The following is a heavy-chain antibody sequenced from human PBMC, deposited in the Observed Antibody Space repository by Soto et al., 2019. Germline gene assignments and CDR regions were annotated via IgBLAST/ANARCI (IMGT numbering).Heavy chain of an antibody. J-gene: IGHJ6*02. V-gene: IGHV3-30-3*01. CDR1: GFTFSSYA. CDR2: ISYDGSNK. Sequence: VGSLRLSCAASGFTFSSYAMHWVRQAPGKGLEWVAVISYDGSNKYYADSVKGRFTISRDNSKNTLYLQMNSLRAEDTAVYYCARGMATGTTLRGFGYYYYYGMDVWGQGTTVTVSS. CDR3: ARGMATGTTLRGFGYYYYYGMDV. D-gene: IGHD1-7*01.